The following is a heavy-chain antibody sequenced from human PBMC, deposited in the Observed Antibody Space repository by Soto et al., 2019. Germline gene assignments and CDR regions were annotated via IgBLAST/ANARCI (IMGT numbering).Heavy chain of an antibody. J-gene: IGHJ5*02. V-gene: IGHV3-49*03. CDR3: TRDLGGYYYYWFGP. D-gene: IGHD3-22*01. CDR2: IRSKAYGGTT. Sequence: WFRQAPGKGLEWVGFIRSKAYGGTTEYAASVKGRFTISRDDSKSIAYLQMNSLKTEDTAVYYCTRDLGGYYYYWFGPWGQGTLVTVSS.